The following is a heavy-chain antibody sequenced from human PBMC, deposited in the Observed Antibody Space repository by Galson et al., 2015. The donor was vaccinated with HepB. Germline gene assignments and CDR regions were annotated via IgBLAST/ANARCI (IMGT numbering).Heavy chain of an antibody. CDR3: ARYGDYGAFDY. CDR2: IYYSGST. J-gene: IGHJ4*02. V-gene: IGHV4-4*02. Sequence: SETLSLTCAVSGGSISSSNWWSWARQPPGKGLEWIGEIYYSGSTYYNPSLKSRVTISVDTSKNQFSLKLSSVTAADTAVYYCARYGDYGAFDYWGQGTLVTVSS. CDR1: GGSISSSNW. D-gene: IGHD4-17*01.